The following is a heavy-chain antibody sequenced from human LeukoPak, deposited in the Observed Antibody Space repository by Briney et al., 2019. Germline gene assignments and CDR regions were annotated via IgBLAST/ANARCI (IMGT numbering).Heavy chain of an antibody. D-gene: IGHD3-22*01. V-gene: IGHV1-2*02. CDR3: ARDSGNVITLYYFDY. Sequence: ASVKVSCKASGYTFTGYYMHWVRQAPGQGLEWMGWINPNSGGTNYAQKFQGRVTMTRDTSISTAYMELSRLRPDDTAVYYCARDSGNVITLYYFDYWGQGTLVTVSS. CDR1: GYTFTGYY. J-gene: IGHJ4*02. CDR2: INPNSGGT.